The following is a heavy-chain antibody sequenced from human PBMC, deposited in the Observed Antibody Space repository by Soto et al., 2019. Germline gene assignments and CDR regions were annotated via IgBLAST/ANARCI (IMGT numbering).Heavy chain of an antibody. CDR3: ARESEDLTSNFDY. CDR2: ISSTTNYI. CDR1: GSPFSSYA. J-gene: IGHJ4*02. Sequence: LRLSFAASGSPFSSYAMSWVRQTPERGLEWVSSISSTTNYIYYGDSMKGRFTISRDNAKNSLYLEMNSLRAEDTAVYYCARESEDLTSNFDYWGQGTLVTVS. V-gene: IGHV3-21*06.